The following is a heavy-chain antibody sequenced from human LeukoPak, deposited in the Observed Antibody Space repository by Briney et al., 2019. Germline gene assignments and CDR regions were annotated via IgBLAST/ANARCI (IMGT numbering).Heavy chain of an antibody. J-gene: IGHJ4*02. CDR3: ARETYSGSYLVDY. D-gene: IGHD1-26*01. Sequence: GGSLRLSCAASGFTFSSYSMNWVRQAPGKGLEWVSSISSSSSYIYYADSVKGRFTISRDNAKNSLYLQMNSLRAEDTAVYYCARETYSGSYLVDYWGQGTLVTVSS. CDR2: ISSSSSYI. CDR1: GFTFSSYS. V-gene: IGHV3-21*01.